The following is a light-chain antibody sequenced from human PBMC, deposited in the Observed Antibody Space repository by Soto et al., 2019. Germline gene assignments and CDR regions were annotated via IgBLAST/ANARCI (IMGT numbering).Light chain of an antibody. Sequence: EIVLTQSPGTLSLSPGERATLSCRASQSVSSSYLAWYQQKPGQAPRLLIYGASSRASGIPDSFSGSGSGTDFTLSISRLEPEGFAVYYCQQYGSSPPITFGQGTRLEIK. CDR2: GAS. V-gene: IGKV3-20*01. CDR1: QSVSSSY. CDR3: QQYGSSPPIT. J-gene: IGKJ5*01.